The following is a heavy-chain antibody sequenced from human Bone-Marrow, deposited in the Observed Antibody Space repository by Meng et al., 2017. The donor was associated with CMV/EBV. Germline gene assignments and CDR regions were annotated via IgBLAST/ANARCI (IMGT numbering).Heavy chain of an antibody. Sequence: FSPSTSGVGVGCIRQSPGKALEWLAFIYWDDDKRYSPSLRSRLTITKDTPRNQVVLTMTNMDPVDTATYYCAHRRGLQGYWDAGYFDYWGQGTLVTVSS. V-gene: IGHV2-5*02. CDR1: FSPSTSGVG. D-gene: IGHD1-1*01. CDR2: IYWDDDK. CDR3: AHRRGLQGYWDAGYFDY. J-gene: IGHJ4*02.